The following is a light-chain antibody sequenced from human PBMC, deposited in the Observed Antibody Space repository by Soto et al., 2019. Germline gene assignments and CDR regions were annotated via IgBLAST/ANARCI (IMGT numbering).Light chain of an antibody. CDR2: AAS. V-gene: IGKV1-39*01. CDR1: QSISSY. CDR3: QHSYSTPRT. Sequence: DIQMTQSPSSLSASVGDRVTITCRASQSISSYLNWYQQKPGKAPKLLIYAASSLQSGVPSRFSGSVSGTDFTLTISSLQPEDFATYYCQHSYSTPRTFGQGTKVDTK. J-gene: IGKJ1*01.